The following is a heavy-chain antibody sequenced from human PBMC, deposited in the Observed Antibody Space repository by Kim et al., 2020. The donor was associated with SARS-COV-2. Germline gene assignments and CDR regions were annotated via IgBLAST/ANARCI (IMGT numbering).Heavy chain of an antibody. Sequence: ASVKVSCKASGYTFTTYAMQWVRLAPGQRLEWMGWINGVNGKTKYSQKFQGRVTITRDTSASTAYMEVSSLRSEDTAVYYCARGVISWAMDVWGQGTTVTVSS. J-gene: IGHJ6*02. CDR2: INGVNGKT. V-gene: IGHV1-3*01. D-gene: IGHD3-16*01. CDR1: GYTFTTYA. CDR3: ARGVISWAMDV.